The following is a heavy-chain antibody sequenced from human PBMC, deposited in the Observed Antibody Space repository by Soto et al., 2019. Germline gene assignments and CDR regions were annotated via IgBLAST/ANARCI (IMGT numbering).Heavy chain of an antibody. CDR2: ISAYNGNT. D-gene: IGHD3-10*02. V-gene: IGHV1-18*01. Sequence: QVQLVQSGPEVKKPGASVMLSCKASGYTFTTYGVRWVRQAPGLGLEWMGWISAYNGNTNYAQKFHGRVTMTTDASAHTAYLELRSLRSDDTDVYYCARQEGHIEPMIGEFDFWGQGTLVTVSS. J-gene: IGHJ4*02. CDR1: GYTFTTYG. CDR3: ARQEGHIEPMIGEFDF.